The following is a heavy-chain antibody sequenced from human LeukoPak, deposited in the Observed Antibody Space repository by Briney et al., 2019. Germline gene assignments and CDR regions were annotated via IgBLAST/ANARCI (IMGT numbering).Heavy chain of an antibody. CDR2: ISSSSSNI. V-gene: IGHV3-48*02. Sequence: PGGSLRLSCAASGFSFGNYSMNWVRQAPGTGGEGLLYISSSSSNIYYDDYVEGRFTIYRDNAKNSLYLQMNSLRDDDTAIYYCARVDCSGGGCYSALNLWGQGTLVTVSS. CDR3: ARVDCSGGGCYSALNL. D-gene: IGHD2-15*01. CDR1: GFSFGNYS. J-gene: IGHJ4*02.